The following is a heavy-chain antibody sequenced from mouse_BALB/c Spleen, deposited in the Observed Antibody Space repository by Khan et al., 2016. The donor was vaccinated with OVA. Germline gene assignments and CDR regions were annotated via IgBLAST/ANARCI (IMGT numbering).Heavy chain of an antibody. J-gene: IGHJ3*01. V-gene: IGHV3-2*02. CDR2: ITYSGST. CDR3: VRGRTY. D-gene: IGHD3-3*01. Sequence: EVQLQESGPGLVKPSQSLSLTCTVTGYSITSDYVWNWIRQFPGNKLEWMGYITYSGSTSYIPSLNSRIIITRDTSKNQFFLQLNSVTSEDTATYYCVRGRTYWGQGTLVTVSA. CDR1: GYSITSDYV.